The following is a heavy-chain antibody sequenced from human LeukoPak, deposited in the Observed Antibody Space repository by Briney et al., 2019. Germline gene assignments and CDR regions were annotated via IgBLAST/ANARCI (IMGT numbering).Heavy chain of an antibody. V-gene: IGHV4-59*08. J-gene: IGHJ4*02. Sequence: SETLSLTCTVSGVSISSYYWSWIRQPPGKGLEWIGYIYYSGSTNYNPSLKSRVTISVDTSKNQFSLRLSSVTAADTAVYYCARHRIGDSRCFDCWGQGTLVTVSS. CDR3: ARHRIGDSRCFDC. CDR1: GVSISSYY. CDR2: IYYSGST. D-gene: IGHD3-16*01.